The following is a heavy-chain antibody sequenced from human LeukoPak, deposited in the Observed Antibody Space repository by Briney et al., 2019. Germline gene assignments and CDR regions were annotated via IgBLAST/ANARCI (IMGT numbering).Heavy chain of an antibody. J-gene: IGHJ4*02. CDR1: GFTFSSYW. Sequence: PGGSLRLSCAASGFTFSSYWMSWVRQAPGKGLEWVANIEQDGSEKYYVDSVKGRFTISRDNAKNSLYLQMNNLRAEDTAVYYCARGKYGGYFIDYWGQGTLVTVSS. D-gene: IGHD5-12*01. CDR3: ARGKYGGYFIDY. CDR2: IEQDGSEK. V-gene: IGHV3-7*01.